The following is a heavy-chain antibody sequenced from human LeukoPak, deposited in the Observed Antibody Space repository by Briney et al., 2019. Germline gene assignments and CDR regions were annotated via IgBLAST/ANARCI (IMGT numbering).Heavy chain of an antibody. J-gene: IGHJ6*02. CDR3: TRDWRNGGMDV. V-gene: IGHV3-74*01. CDR1: GFTLSSYW. CDR2: ADGDGGTT. D-gene: IGHD3-3*01. Sequence: PGGSLRLSCAASGFTLSSYWMHWVRRAPGKGLAWVSGADGDGGTTTYADSVKGRFTISRDNAKNTLYLQMNSLKAEDTAVYYCTRDWRNGGMDVWGQGTTVTVSS.